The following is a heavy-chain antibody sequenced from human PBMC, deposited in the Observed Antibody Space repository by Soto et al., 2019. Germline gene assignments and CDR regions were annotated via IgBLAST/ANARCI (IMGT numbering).Heavy chain of an antibody. CDR1: GFIFSTYG. J-gene: IGHJ5*02. CDR3: GRDLQVGVIYFDP. CDR2: IQSDGSKE. Sequence: QVQVVESGGGVVQPGTSLTLSCVTSGFIFSTYGMHWVRQAPGKGLGWVAAIQSDGSKEYYADSVKGRFSISRDDSRNTLYLQMNSLRVDDTAQYYCGRDLQVGVIYFDPWGQGTLVTVSS. D-gene: IGHD1-26*01. V-gene: IGHV3-33*05.